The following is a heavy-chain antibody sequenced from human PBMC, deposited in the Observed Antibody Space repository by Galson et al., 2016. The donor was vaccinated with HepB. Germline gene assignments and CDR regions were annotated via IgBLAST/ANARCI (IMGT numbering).Heavy chain of an antibody. V-gene: IGHV3-23*01. Sequence: SLRLSCAASGFTFSTYAMNWVRQAPGRGLEWVSGVTPGGNTYYADSVKGRFTISRDNSKNTLYLQMNSLRAEDTAVYYCAKVKTGGDYDFWSLDYWGQGTLVTVSS. CDR2: VTPGGNT. D-gene: IGHD3-3*01. CDR1: GFTFSTYA. CDR3: AKVKTGGDYDFWSLDY. J-gene: IGHJ4*02.